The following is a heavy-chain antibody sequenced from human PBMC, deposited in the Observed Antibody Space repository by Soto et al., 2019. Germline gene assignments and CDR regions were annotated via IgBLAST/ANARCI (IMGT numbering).Heavy chain of an antibody. V-gene: IGHV3-33*01. Sequence: LRLSCAASGFTFSSYGMHWVRQAPGKGLEWVAVIWYDGSNKYYADSVKGRFTISRDNSKNTLYLQMNSLRAEDTAVYYCARGRNWSYALDYWGQGTLVTVSS. J-gene: IGHJ4*02. CDR2: IWYDGSNK. D-gene: IGHD1-7*01. CDR3: ARGRNWSYALDY. CDR1: GFTFSSYG.